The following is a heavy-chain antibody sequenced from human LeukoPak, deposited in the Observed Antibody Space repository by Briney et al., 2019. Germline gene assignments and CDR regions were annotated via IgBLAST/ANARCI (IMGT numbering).Heavy chain of an antibody. J-gene: IGHJ4*02. CDR2: IYNSGST. V-gene: IGHV3-66*04. D-gene: IGHD1-14*01. CDR1: GFTGRYNY. CDR3: ARRSNPPGRIDH. Sequence: PGGSLRLSWAASGFTGRYNYMTWVRQAPGEGLEWVAAIYNSGSTYYADSVKGRFTISRDNSKNTMYLQMNSLKGEDTAVYYCARRSNPPGRIDHWGQGTLVTVSS.